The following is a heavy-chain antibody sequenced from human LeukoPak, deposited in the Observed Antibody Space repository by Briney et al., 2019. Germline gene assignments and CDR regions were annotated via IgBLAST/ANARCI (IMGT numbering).Heavy chain of an antibody. D-gene: IGHD3-22*01. J-gene: IGHJ4*02. Sequence: ASVKVSCKASGYTFTSYDINWVRQATGQGLEWMGWMNPNSGNTGYAQKFQGRVTITRNTSISTAYMELSSLRSEDTAVYYCTVQSDYHSSGYYYIWGQGTLVTVSS. CDR2: MNPNSGNT. V-gene: IGHV1-8*03. CDR3: TVQSDYHSSGYYYI. CDR1: GYTFTSYD.